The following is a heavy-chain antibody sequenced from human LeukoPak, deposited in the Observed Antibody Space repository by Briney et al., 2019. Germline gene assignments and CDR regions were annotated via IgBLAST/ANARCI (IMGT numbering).Heavy chain of an antibody. J-gene: IGHJ2*01. Sequence: SETLSLTCTVSGGSVSSYYWSWMRQPPGKGLEWIGYVYYSGSTNYNPALKSRVTISLYTSENQFSLKLSSVTAADTAVYYCAREANSPTARYXYFDXXGRGXQVTV. CDR3: AREANSPTARYXYFDX. CDR1: GGSVSSYY. D-gene: IGHD2-21*01. V-gene: IGHV4-59*02. CDR2: VYYSGST.